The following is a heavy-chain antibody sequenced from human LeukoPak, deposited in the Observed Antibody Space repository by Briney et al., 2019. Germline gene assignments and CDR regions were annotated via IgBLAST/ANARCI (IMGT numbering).Heavy chain of an antibody. D-gene: IGHD6-19*01. V-gene: IGHV3-11*01. CDR1: GFTFSDYY. CDR2: ISSSGSTI. Sequence: PGGSLRLSCAASGFTFSDYYMSWIRQAPGKGLEWVSYISSSGSTICYADSVKGRFTISRDNAKNSLYLQMNSLRAEDMALYYCAKSAGSVAGPHDAFDIWGQGTMVTVSS. CDR3: AKSAGSVAGPHDAFDI. J-gene: IGHJ3*02.